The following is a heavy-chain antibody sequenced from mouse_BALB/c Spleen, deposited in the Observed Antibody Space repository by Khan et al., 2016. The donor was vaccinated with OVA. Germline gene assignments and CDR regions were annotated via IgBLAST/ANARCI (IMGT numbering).Heavy chain of an antibody. J-gene: IGHJ3*01. D-gene: IGHD1-2*01. Sequence: QVQLKQSGPGLVAPSQSLSITCTVSGFSLTGFGINWVRQPPGKGLEWLGMIWGDGSTDYNSALKSRLSISKDNSKSQVFLKMNSLQTDDTARYYCARELRLGGFAYWGQGTLVTGSA. CDR1: GFSLTGFG. CDR3: ARELRLGGFAY. V-gene: IGHV2-6-7*01. CDR2: IWGDGST.